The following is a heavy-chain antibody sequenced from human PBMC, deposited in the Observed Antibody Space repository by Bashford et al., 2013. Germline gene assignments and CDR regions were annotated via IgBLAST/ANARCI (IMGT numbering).Heavy chain of an antibody. V-gene: IGHV1-46*01. CDR3: AREGTEGYFQH. J-gene: IGHJ1*01. Sequence: WVRQAPGQGLEWMGMINPSGGSTNYAQRFQGRVTLTRDPSTSTVYMELRSLRSDDTAVYYCAREGTEGYFQHWGQGTLVTVSS. CDR2: INPSGGST.